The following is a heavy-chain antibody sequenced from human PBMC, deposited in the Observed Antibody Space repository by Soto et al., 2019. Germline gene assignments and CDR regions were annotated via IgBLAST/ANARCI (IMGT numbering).Heavy chain of an antibody. D-gene: IGHD5-12*01. Sequence: PSETLSLTCAVYGGSFSGYYWSWIRQPPGKGLEWIGEINHSGSTNYNPSLKSRVTISVDTSKNQFSLKLSSVTAADTAVYYCARGRLRVATIVTXYYYGMDVWGQGTTVS. CDR3: ARGRLRVATIVTXYYYGMDV. J-gene: IGHJ6*02. V-gene: IGHV4-34*01. CDR1: GGSFSGYY. CDR2: INHSGST.